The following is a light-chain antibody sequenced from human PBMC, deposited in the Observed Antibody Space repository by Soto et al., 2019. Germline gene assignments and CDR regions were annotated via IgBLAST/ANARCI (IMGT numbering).Light chain of an antibody. J-gene: IGKJ4*01. V-gene: IGKV3-15*01. Sequence: EIVMTQSPATLSVSPGERATRSCRASQSVSSNLAWYQQKPGQAPRLLVYGASTRATGIPARFSGSGSGTQFTLTISSLQSEDFAVYYCQQHNNWPLTFGGGTQVDI. CDR3: QQHNNWPLT. CDR1: QSVSSN. CDR2: GAS.